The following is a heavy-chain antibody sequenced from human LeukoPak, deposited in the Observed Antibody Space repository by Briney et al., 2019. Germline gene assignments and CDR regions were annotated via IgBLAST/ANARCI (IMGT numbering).Heavy chain of an antibody. CDR2: IYYCWNT. V-gene: IGHV4-59*01. J-gene: IGHJ4*02. D-gene: IGHD6-6*01. CDR3: ARESGSSSSFLPLYFDY. CDR1: CSPISCYY. Sequence: SETLSLTFSIPCSPISCYYWNWIRQPPGKGLEWICFIYYCWNTNYNPSLKNRLTISVDTSKNHFSLNVSSVTAADTAVYYCARESGSSSSFLPLYFDYWGQGTLVTVSS.